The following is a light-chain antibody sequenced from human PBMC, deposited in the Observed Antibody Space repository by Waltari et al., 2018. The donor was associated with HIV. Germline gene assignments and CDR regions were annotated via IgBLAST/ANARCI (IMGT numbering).Light chain of an antibody. J-gene: IGKJ2*01. Sequence: DAHITQSPSSLSASVGDRVTIPCRATQPICNSLGWYQQKPAKAPKPLVYGTSRLESGCPSRCSGSGSGTDYTLTISSLQPEDFASYYCQQYYSIPNNLGQGTKLEIK. CDR1: QPICNS. CDR3: QQYYSIPNN. V-gene: IGKV1-NL1*01. CDR2: GTS.